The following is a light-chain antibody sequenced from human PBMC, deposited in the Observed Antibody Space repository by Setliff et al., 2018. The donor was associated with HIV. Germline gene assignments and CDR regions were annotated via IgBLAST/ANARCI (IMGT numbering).Light chain of an antibody. CDR1: SSDVGVYNY. CDR2: EVT. CDR3: GSYAGSKSYV. J-gene: IGLJ1*01. V-gene: IGLV2-8*01. Sequence: SALAQPPSASGSPGQSVTISCTGASSDVGVYNYVSWFQQHPGKAPKLMIYEVTKRPSGVPDRFSGSKSGNTASLTVSGLQAEDEADYYCGSYAGSKSYVFGTGTKV.